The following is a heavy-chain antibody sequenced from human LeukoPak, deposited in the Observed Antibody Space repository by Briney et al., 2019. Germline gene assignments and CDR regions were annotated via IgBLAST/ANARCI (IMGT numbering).Heavy chain of an antibody. Sequence: ASVKVSCKASGYTFTGYFMHWVRQAPGQGLEWMGWINPNTGDTDYAQNFQGRVTMTRDTSISTAYMELSRLRSDDTAVYYCARPVGITDAFDIWGQGTMVTVSS. V-gene: IGHV1-2*02. CDR2: INPNTGDT. D-gene: IGHD1-14*01. J-gene: IGHJ3*02. CDR1: GYTFTGYF. CDR3: ARPVGITDAFDI.